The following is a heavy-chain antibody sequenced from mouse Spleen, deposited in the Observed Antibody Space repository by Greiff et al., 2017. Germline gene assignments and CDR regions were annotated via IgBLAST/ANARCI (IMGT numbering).Heavy chain of an antibody. V-gene: IGHV5-4*03. D-gene: IGHD3-2*02. CDR3: ARRLRADYFDY. Sequence: EVKVVESGGGLVKPGGSLKLSCAASGFTFSSYAMSWVRQTPEKRLEWVATISDGGSYTYYPDNVKGRFTISRDNPKNNLYLQMSHLKSEDTAMYYCARRLRADYFDYWGQGTTLTVSS. CDR2: ISDGGSYT. CDR1: GFTFSSYA. J-gene: IGHJ2*01.